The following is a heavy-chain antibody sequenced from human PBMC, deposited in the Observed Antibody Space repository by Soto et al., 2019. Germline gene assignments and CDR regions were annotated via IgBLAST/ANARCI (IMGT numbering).Heavy chain of an antibody. CDR2: IDPSDSYT. J-gene: IGHJ4*02. Sequence: PGESLKISCKGSVYSFTSYWISWVRQMPGKGLEWMGRIDPSDSYTNYSPSFQGHVTISADKSISTAYLQWSSLKASDTAMYYCARHEFFTEAVAADYWGQGTLVTVSS. CDR3: ARHEFFTEAVAADY. CDR1: VYSFTSYW. V-gene: IGHV5-10-1*01. D-gene: IGHD6-19*01.